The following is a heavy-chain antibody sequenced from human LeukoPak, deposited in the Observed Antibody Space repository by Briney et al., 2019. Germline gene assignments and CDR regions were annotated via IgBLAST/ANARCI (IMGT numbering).Heavy chain of an antibody. V-gene: IGHV1-2*02. CDR2: INPNSGGT. Sequence: ASVKVSCKASGYTFTGYYMHWVRQAPGQGLEWMGWINPNSGGTNYAQKFQGRVTMTRDTSISTAYMELSRLRSDDTAVYYCARVKSYGFGESDYFDYWGQGTLVTVSS. J-gene: IGHJ4*02. CDR3: ARVKSYGFGESDYFDY. CDR1: GYTFTGYY. D-gene: IGHD3-10*01.